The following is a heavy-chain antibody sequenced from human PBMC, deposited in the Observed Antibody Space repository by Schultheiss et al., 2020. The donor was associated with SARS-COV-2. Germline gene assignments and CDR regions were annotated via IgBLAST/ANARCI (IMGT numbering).Heavy chain of an antibody. J-gene: IGHJ4*02. Sequence: GGSLRLSCAASGFTFSSYAMSWVRQAPGKGLEWVSAISGSGGSTYYADSVKGRFTISRDNSKNTLYLQMGSLRAEDMAVYYCARAISASGWYYFDYWGQGTLVTVAS. CDR2: ISGSGGST. V-gene: IGHV3-23*01. D-gene: IGHD6-19*01. CDR3: ARAISASGWYYFDY. CDR1: GFTFSSYA.